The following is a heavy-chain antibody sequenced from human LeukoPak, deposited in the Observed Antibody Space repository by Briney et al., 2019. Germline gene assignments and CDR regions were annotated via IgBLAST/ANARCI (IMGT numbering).Heavy chain of an antibody. Sequence: GGSLRLSCAASGFNFNVYSMTWVRQAPGKGLEWLSYISSSGRTIYYADSVKGRFSISRDNAKNSLFLHMDSLRVEDTGVYFCARGQHRVTSSDDAFDIWGQGTMVTVSS. V-gene: IGHV3-48*01. CDR3: ARGQHRVTSSDDAFDI. CDR2: ISSSGRTI. D-gene: IGHD4-11*01. CDR1: GFNFNVYS. J-gene: IGHJ3*02.